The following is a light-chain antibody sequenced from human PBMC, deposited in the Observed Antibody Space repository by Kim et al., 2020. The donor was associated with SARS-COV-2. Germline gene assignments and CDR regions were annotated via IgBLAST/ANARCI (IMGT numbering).Light chain of an antibody. CDR3: SSYTSSRTYV. Sequence: QSALTQPASVSGSPGQSITISCTGTSSDVGGYNYVSWYQQHPGKAPKLMIYDVSNRPSGVSNRFSGSKSGNTASLTISGLQAEDEADYYCSSYTSSRTYVGGTGTKVTVL. CDR1: SSDVGGYNY. V-gene: IGLV2-14*03. CDR2: DVS. J-gene: IGLJ1*01.